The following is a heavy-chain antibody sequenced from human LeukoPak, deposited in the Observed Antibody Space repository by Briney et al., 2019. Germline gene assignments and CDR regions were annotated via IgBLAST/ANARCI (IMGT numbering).Heavy chain of an antibody. Sequence: PSETLSLTCTVSGGSISSYYWSWIRQPAGKGLEWIGRIYTSGSTNYNPSLKSRVTMSVDTSKNQFSLKLGSVTAADTAVYYCARDHYEVTYSGWFDPWGQGTLVTVSS. CDR1: GGSISSYY. J-gene: IGHJ5*02. CDR2: IYTSGST. D-gene: IGHD3-3*01. V-gene: IGHV4-4*07. CDR3: ARDHYEVTYSGWFDP.